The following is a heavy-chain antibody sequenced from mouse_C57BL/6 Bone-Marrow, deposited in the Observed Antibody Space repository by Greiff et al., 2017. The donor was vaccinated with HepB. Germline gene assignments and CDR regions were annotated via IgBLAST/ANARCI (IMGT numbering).Heavy chain of an antibody. D-gene: IGHD1-1*01. Sequence: EVKVVESGGGLVKPGGSLKLSCAASGFTFSSYAMSWVRQTPEKRLEWVATISDGGSYTYYPDNVKGRFTISRDNAKNNLYLQMSHLKSEDTAMYYWARGPLYYGYYFDYWGQGTTLTVSS. CDR2: ISDGGSYT. V-gene: IGHV5-4*03. J-gene: IGHJ2*01. CDR3: ARGPLYYGYYFDY. CDR1: GFTFSSYA.